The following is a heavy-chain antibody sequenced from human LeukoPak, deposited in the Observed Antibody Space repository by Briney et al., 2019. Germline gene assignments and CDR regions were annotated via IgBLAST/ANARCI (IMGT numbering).Heavy chain of an antibody. J-gene: IGHJ3*02. CDR3: ATGLLPYDSSGYPIFDI. Sequence: ASVKVSCKVSGYTLTELSMHWVRQAPGKGLEWMGGFDPEDGETIYAQKFQGRVTMTEDTSTDTAYMELSSLRSEDTAVYYCATGLLPYDSSGYPIFDIWGQGTTVTVSS. V-gene: IGHV1-24*01. D-gene: IGHD3-22*01. CDR1: GYTLTELS. CDR2: FDPEDGET.